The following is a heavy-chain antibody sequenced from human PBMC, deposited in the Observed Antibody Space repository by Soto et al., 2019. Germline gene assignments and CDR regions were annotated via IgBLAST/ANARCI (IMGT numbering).Heavy chain of an antibody. CDR2: IVVGSGKT. CDR3: GGAVTGGYFDN. J-gene: IGHJ4*02. D-gene: IGHD6-19*01. Sequence: SVKVSCKASGFTFSNLAVQWVRQTRGQRLERIGWIVVGSGKTDYAQKFQERVTITSDMSTGTVYMDLSSLRLDDTAVYYCGGAVTGGYFDNWGQGTRVTVSS. V-gene: IGHV1-58*01. CDR1: GFTFSNLA.